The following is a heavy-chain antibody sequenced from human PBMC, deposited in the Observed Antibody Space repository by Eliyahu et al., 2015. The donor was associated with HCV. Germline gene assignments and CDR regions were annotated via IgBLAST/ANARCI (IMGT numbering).Heavy chain of an antibody. V-gene: IGHV3-49*03. CDR3: CSSVSLVVIINPVDAFDV. Sequence: EVHLVESGGGLIEPGRSLXLXCTASGFXSGDYTMNWFRQPPGKGLXWVGLIRSRGYGATTQYAGSLEDRLTISRDDSKSIAYLQMDSLKTEDTAVYYCCSSVSLVVIINPVDAFDVWGRGTMVTVSS. J-gene: IGHJ3*01. D-gene: IGHD3-22*01. CDR1: GFXSGDYT. CDR2: IRSRGYGATT.